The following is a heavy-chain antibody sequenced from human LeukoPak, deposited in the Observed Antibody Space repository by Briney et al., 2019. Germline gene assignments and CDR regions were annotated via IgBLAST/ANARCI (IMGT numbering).Heavy chain of an antibody. V-gene: IGHV4-34*01. CDR1: GGSFSGYY. Sequence: SETLSLTCAVYGGSFSGYYWSWIRQPPGKGLEWLGEINHSGSTNYNPSLKSRVTISVDTSKNQFSLKLSSVTAADTAVYYCAREGRRGSYCSGGSCYFGYWGQGTLVTVSS. CDR2: INHSGST. J-gene: IGHJ4*02. CDR3: AREGRRGSYCSGGSCYFGY. D-gene: IGHD2-15*01.